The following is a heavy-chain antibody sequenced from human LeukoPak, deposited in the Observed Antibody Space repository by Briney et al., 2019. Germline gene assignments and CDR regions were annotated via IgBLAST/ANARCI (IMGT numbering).Heavy chain of an antibody. CDR1: GFTFSSYG. CDR2: ISASGGTT. J-gene: IGHJ5*02. V-gene: IGHV3-23*01. Sequence: PRGSLRLSCAASGFTFSSYGMHWVRQAPGKGLEWVSSISASGGTTFYADSVKGRFTISRDNSKNTLYLQMNSLRAEDTAVYFCVKERSPRPFDPWGQGTLVTVSS. CDR3: VKERSPRPFDP.